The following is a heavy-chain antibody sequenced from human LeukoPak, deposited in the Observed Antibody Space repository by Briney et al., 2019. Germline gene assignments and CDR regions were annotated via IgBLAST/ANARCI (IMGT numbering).Heavy chain of an antibody. D-gene: IGHD7-27*01. CDR2: ISSSGSTM. CDR1: GGSFSGYY. V-gene: IGHV3-11*04. CDR3: ASGPWGYLDY. J-gene: IGHJ4*02. Sequence: KPSEPLSLTCAVYGGSFSGYYWSWIRQAPGKGLEWVSYISSSGSTMYYADSVKGRFTISRDNAKNSLFLQMNSLRAEDTAVYYCASGPWGYLDYWGQGTLVTVSS.